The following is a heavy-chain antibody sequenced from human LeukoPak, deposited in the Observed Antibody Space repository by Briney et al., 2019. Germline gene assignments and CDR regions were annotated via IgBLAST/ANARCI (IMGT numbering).Heavy chain of an antibody. CDR1: GGSISTYY. CDR2: IYYSGST. J-gene: IGHJ4*02. CDR3: ARGGRYVGPFGY. V-gene: IGHV4-59*01. D-gene: IGHD3-16*01. Sequence: SETLSLTCTLSGGSISTYYWSWIRQPPGKGLEWIGYIYYSGSTNYNPSLKTRVTISVDTSKNQFSLKLSSVTAADTAVYCCARGGRYVGPFGYWGQGALVTVSS.